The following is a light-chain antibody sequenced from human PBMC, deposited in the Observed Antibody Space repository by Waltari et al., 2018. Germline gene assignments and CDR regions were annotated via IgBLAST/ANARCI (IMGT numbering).Light chain of an antibody. Sequence: QSVLTQPPSASGTPGQRVTISCSGTSSKLGRNYAYWYQSLPGTAPKLLIYSNNPRPSGVPDRFSGSKSDTSASLAISGLRSEDEADYYCAAWDDSLSGPVFGGGTKLTVL. V-gene: IGLV1-47*01. J-gene: IGLJ2*01. CDR3: AAWDDSLSGPV. CDR2: SNN. CDR1: SSKLGRNY.